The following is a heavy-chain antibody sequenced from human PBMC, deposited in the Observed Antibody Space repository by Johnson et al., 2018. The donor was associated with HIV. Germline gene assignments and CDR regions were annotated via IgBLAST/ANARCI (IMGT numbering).Heavy chain of an antibody. Sequence: QVQLVESGGELVQPGGSLRLSCAASGFSFSTYAMHWVRQAPGKGLEWLIVISYDGSNKYYAAPVKGRFPISRDDSKNTLYLQMNSLKTEDTAVYYCTTDHDSSSWYHDAFDIWGQGTIVTVSS. J-gene: IGHJ3*02. D-gene: IGHD6-13*01. CDR2: ISYDGSNK. V-gene: IGHV3-30-3*01. CDR3: TTDHDSSSWYHDAFDI. CDR1: GFSFSTYA.